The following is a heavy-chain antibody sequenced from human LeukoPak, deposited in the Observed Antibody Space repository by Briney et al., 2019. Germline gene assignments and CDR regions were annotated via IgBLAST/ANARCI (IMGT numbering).Heavy chain of an antibody. J-gene: IGHJ6*02. Sequence: GGSLRLSCAASGFTFSSFGMNWVRQAPGKGLEWVASISGNTRYISFVDSLKGRFTISRDNAKNSLYLQMNSLRAEDTAVYYCARVAITMVWGVKFYYYYGMDVWGQGTTVTVSS. V-gene: IGHV3-21*04. D-gene: IGHD3-10*01. CDR2: ISGNTRYI. CDR3: ARVAITMVWGVKFYYYYGMDV. CDR1: GFTFSSFG.